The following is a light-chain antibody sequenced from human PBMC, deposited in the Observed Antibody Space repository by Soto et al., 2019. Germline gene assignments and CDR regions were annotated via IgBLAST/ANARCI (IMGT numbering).Light chain of an antibody. CDR1: SSDIGGYNY. V-gene: IGLV2-8*01. Sequence: QSALTQPPSASGSPGHSVTISCTGTSSDIGGYNYVSWYQQHPGRAPKLRIYEVSKRPSGVPDRFSGTKSGNTASLTVSGLLAEDGADYDCSSYAGSNNYVFGSGTKLTV. CDR2: EVS. J-gene: IGLJ1*01. CDR3: SSYAGSNNYV.